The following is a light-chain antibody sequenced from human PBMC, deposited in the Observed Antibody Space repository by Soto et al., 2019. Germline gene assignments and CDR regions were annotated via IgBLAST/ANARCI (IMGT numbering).Light chain of an antibody. CDR2: AAS. Sequence: EIVLTQSPGTLSLSPGERATLSCRASQSVVNGYLAWYQQKLGQAPRLLIYAASSRATGIPDRFSDSGSGTDFTLTISRLEPEDFAVYYCQQYGSSLPYTFGQGTKLDIK. V-gene: IGKV3-20*01. CDR1: QSVVNGY. CDR3: QQYGSSLPYT. J-gene: IGKJ2*01.